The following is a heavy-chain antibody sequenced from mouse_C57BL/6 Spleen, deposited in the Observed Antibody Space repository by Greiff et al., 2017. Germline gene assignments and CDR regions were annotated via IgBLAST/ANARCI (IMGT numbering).Heavy chain of an antibody. V-gene: IGHV1-54*01. CDR1: GYAFTNYL. CDR2: INPGSGGT. Sequence: VQLQQSGAELVRPGTSVKVSCKASGYAFTNYLIEWVKQRPGQGLEWIGGINPGSGGTNYNEKFKGKATLTADKSSSTAYMQLSSLTSEDSAVYFCARGDYSYYAIDYWGQGTSVTVSS. CDR3: ARGDYSYYAIDY. D-gene: IGHD1-1*01. J-gene: IGHJ4*01.